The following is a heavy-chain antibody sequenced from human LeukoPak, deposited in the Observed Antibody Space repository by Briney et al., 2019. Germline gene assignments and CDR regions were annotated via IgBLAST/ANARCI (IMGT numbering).Heavy chain of an antibody. V-gene: IGHV4-39*02. CDR3: ARDLRGDYAYYSDY. J-gene: IGHJ4*02. Sequence: PSETLSLTCTVSGGSISSSTYYWGWIRQPPGKGLEWIGSIYYSGNTYYDPSLKSRVTISVDTSQNQFSLKLSSVTAADTAVYYCARDLRGDYAYYSDYWGQGTLVTVSS. CDR1: GGSISSSTYY. D-gene: IGHD4-17*01. CDR2: IYYSGNT.